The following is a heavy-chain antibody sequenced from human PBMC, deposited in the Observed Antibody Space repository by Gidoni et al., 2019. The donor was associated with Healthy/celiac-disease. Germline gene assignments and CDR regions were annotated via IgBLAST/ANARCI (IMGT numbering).Heavy chain of an antibody. J-gene: IGHJ4*02. Sequence: QVQLVESGGGLVKPGGSLRLSCAASGFPFSDYYMSWIRQAPGKGLEWVSYISSSSSYTNYADSVKGRFTISRDNAKNSLYLQMNSLRAEDTAVYYCARARNGYRRGGYYFDYWGQGTLVTVSS. CDR1: GFPFSDYY. V-gene: IGHV3-11*06. D-gene: IGHD5-12*01. CDR3: ARARNGYRRGGYYFDY. CDR2: ISSSSSYT.